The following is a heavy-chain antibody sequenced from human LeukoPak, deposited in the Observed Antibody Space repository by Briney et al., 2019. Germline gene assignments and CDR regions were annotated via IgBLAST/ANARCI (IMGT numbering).Heavy chain of an antibody. Sequence: PSETLSLTCAVYGGSFSGYYWSWIRQPPGKGLEWIGFIYDSGSTNYNPSLKSRVTISVDTSKNQFSLKLSSVTAADTAVYYCARVPTVTFFDYWGQGTLVTVSS. D-gene: IGHD4-17*01. CDR3: ARVPTVTFFDY. J-gene: IGHJ4*02. V-gene: IGHV4-4*08. CDR1: GGSFSGYY. CDR2: IYDSGST.